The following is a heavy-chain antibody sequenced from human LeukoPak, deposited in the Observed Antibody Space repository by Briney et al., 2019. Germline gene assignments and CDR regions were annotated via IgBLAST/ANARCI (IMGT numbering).Heavy chain of an antibody. Sequence: RSLRLSCAASGFTFSSYAMHWVRQAPGKGLEWVAVISYDGSNKYYADSVKGRFTISRDNSKNTLYLQMNSLRAEDTAVYYCARGISGGNSRGKYYFDYWGQGTLVTVSS. D-gene: IGHD4-23*01. CDR1: GFTFSSYA. J-gene: IGHJ4*02. V-gene: IGHV3-30-3*01. CDR3: ARGISGGNSRGKYYFDY. CDR2: ISYDGSNK.